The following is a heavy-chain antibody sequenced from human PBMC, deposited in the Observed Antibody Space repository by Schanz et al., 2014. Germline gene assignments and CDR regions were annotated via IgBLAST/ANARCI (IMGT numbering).Heavy chain of an antibody. Sequence: MQLLESGGGLAQPGGSLRLSCAASGFTLSNYAMSWVRQAPGKGLEWVAFVPFDGSQKFYADSVKGRFTISRDNSKSTLYVEMNSLRAEDTAVYYCAKDRSWDYDSSGYFDYWGQGTLVTVSS. J-gene: IGHJ4*02. CDR1: GFTLSNYA. D-gene: IGHD3-22*01. CDR2: VPFDGSQK. V-gene: IGHV3-30*02. CDR3: AKDRSWDYDSSGYFDY.